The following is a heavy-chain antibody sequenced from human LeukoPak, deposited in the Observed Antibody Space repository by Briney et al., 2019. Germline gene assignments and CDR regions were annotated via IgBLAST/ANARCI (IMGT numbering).Heavy chain of an antibody. D-gene: IGHD1-26*01. Sequence: SVKVSCKASGYTFTNHYMHCVRQAPGQGLEWMGWINPSTGSTVYSQKFQDRVAMTRDTAISTVYMELSRLRLDDTAVYYCATDYGGRKFDPWGQGTLVTVSS. J-gene: IGHJ5*02. V-gene: IGHV1-2*02. CDR1: GYTFTNHY. CDR3: ATDYGGRKFDP. CDR2: INPSTGST.